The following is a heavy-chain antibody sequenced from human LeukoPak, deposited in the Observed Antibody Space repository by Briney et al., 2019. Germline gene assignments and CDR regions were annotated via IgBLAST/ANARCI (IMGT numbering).Heavy chain of an antibody. CDR2: FNPSGGGT. CDR3: AKDAVAGTHYFDY. CDR1: GYTFTTYY. J-gene: IGHJ4*02. D-gene: IGHD6-19*01. V-gene: IGHV1-46*01. Sequence: ASVKVSCKTSGYTFTTYYVHWVRQAPGQGLEWMGLFNPSGGGTSYAQKFQGRVTMTRDTSTSTVYMELCSLRSEDTAVYYCAKDAVAGTHYFDYWGQGTLVTVSP.